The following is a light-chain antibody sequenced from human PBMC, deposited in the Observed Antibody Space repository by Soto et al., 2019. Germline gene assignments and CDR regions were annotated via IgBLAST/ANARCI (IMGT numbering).Light chain of an antibody. CDR3: QHRET. J-gene: IGKJ1*01. V-gene: IGKV3-20*01. CDR2: GAS. CDR1: QSVSSSY. Sequence: EIVLTQSPGTLSLSPGERATLSCRASQSVSSSYLAWYQQKPGQAPRLLIYGASSRATGIPDRFSGSGSGKDFTLTISRLEPEDFAVYYCQHRETFGQGTKVDIK.